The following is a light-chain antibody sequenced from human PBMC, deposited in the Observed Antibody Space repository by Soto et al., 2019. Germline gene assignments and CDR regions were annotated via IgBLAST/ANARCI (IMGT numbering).Light chain of an antibody. CDR1: SGSIASHY. CDR3: QSYDSSNWV. J-gene: IGLJ3*02. CDR2: EDN. V-gene: IGLV6-57*03. Sequence: NFMLTQPHSVSESPGKTVTISFTRSSGSIASHYVQWYQQRPGSAPTTVIYEDNQRPSGVPDRVSGSIDSSSNSASLTISGLKTEDEADYSCQSYDSSNWVFGGGTKVTVL.